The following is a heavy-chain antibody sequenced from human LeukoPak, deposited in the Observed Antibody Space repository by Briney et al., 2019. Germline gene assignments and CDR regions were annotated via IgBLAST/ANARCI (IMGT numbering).Heavy chain of an antibody. D-gene: IGHD5-18*01. Sequence: PSETLSLTCTVSGGSIITYYWSWIRQPPGKGLEWIGYIYYSGSTNYNPSLKSRVTISLDTSGNQFSLKLTSVTAADTAVYYCARTTEGGYTYGYFYYYYMDVWGEGTTVTISS. CDR3: ARTTEGGYTYGYFYYYYMDV. V-gene: IGHV4-59*01. CDR1: GGSIITYY. CDR2: IYYSGST. J-gene: IGHJ6*03.